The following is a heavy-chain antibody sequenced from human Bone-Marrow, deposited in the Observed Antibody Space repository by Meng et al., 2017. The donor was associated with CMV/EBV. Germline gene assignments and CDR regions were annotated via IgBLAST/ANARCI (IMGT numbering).Heavy chain of an antibody. J-gene: IGHJ5*02. CDR2: FDPEDGET. D-gene: IGHD3-3*01. CDR1: GYTLTELS. CDR3: AKADFWSGSDWFDP. V-gene: IGHV1-24*01. Sequence: ASVKVSCKVSGYTLTELSMHWVRQAPGKGLEWMGGFDPEDGETIYAQKFQGRVTITADKSTSTAYMELSSLRSEDTAVYYCAKADFWSGSDWFDPWGQGTLVTVSS.